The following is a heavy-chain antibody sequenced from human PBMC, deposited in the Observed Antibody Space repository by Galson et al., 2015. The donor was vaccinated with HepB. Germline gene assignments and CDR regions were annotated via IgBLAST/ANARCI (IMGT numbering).Heavy chain of an antibody. CDR1: GFSFRNYN. D-gene: IGHD6-13*01. CDR3: ARDGAAALTWQNFDF. Sequence: SLRLSCAASGFSFRNYNMHWVRQAPGKGLEWVAVIWYDGSNQYYGDSVKGRFTISRDNSNNTLFLQMNSLRTEDTAVYYCARDGAAALTWQNFDFWGQGALVTVSS. J-gene: IGHJ4*02. CDR2: IWYDGSNQ. V-gene: IGHV3-33*01.